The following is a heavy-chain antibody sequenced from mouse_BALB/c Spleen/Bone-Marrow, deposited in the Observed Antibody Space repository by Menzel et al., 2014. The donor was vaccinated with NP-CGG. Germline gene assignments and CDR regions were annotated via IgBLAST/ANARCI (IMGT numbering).Heavy chain of an antibody. CDR2: IYPGDGDT. Sequence: QVQLQQSGAELVRPGSSVKISCKASGYVFSTYWMNWVKQRPGQGLEWIGQIYPGDGDTNYNGKFKGTATLTADKSSSTAYMQLGSLTSEDSAVYFCARLGYGSSYDYWGQGTTLTVSS. D-gene: IGHD1-1*01. CDR1: GYVFSTYW. CDR3: ARLGYGSSYDY. J-gene: IGHJ2*01. V-gene: IGHV1-80*01.